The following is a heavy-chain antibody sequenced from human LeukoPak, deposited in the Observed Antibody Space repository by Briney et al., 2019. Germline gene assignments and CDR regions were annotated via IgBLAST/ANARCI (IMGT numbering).Heavy chain of an antibody. D-gene: IGHD2-8*01. Sequence: SETLSLTCTVSGGSISSSSYYWGWIRQPPGKGLEWIGSISYSGSTYYNPSLKSRVTISVDTSKNQLSLKMSSVTAADTAVYYCASVYCTNGVCYGFDYWGQGTLVTVSS. CDR2: ISYSGST. CDR1: GGSISSSSYY. J-gene: IGHJ4*02. V-gene: IGHV4-39*07. CDR3: ASVYCTNGVCYGFDY.